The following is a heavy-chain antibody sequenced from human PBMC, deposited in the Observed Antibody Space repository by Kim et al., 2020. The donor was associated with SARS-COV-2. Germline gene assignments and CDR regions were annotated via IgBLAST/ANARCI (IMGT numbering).Heavy chain of an antibody. CDR1: GYSFTSYW. Sequence: GESLKISCKGSGYSFTSYWIGWVREMPGKGLEWMGIIYPGDSDTRSRPSFQGQVTISADKSNSTAYLQWSSLKASETARYYCGRREYYGSATYYQTGVFWFDPWGQGTLVTVSS. V-gene: IGHV5-51*01. J-gene: IGHJ5*02. CDR3: GRREYYGSATYYQTGVFWFDP. D-gene: IGHD3-10*01. CDR2: IYPGDSDT.